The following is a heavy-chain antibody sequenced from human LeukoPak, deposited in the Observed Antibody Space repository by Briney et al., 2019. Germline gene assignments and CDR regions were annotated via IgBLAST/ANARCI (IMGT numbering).Heavy chain of an antibody. D-gene: IGHD3-16*02. CDR1: GFTFDDYA. CDR3: AKLNYVWGSYRYTGGDH. Sequence: SGRSLRLSCAASGFTFDDYAMHWVRQAPGKGLEWVSGISWNSGSIGYADSVKGRFTISRDNAKNSLYLQMNSLRAEDTALYYCAKLNYVWGSYRYTGGDHWGQGTLVTVSS. CDR2: ISWNSGSI. V-gene: IGHV3-9*01. J-gene: IGHJ4*02.